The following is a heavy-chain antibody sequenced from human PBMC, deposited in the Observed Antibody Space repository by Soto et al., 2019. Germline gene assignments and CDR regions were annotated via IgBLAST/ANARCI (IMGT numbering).Heavy chain of an antibody. CDR1: GYSFTSYW. D-gene: IGHD3-22*01. V-gene: IGHV5-10-1*01. CDR3: ARSPYYYDSSGYLLDY. Sequence: PGESLKISCKGSGYSFTSYWISWVRQMPGKGLEWMGRIDPSDSYTNYSPSFQGHVTISADKSISTAYLQWSSLKASDTAMYYCARSPYYYDSSGYLLDYWRQGTLVTVSS. J-gene: IGHJ4*02. CDR2: IDPSDSYT.